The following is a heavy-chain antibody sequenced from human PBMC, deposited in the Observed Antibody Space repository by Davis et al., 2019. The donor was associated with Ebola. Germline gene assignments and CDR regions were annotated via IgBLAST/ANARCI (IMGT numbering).Heavy chain of an antibody. CDR2: ISYDGSNK. CDR3: ARDAAYYDFWSGSLDY. CDR1: GFTFSSYA. J-gene: IGHJ4*02. V-gene: IGHV3-30-3*01. D-gene: IGHD3-3*01. Sequence: GGSLRLSCAASGFTFSSYAMHWVRQAPGKGLEWAAVISYDGSNKYYADSVKGRFTISRDNAKNSLYLQMNSLRAEDTAVYYCARDAAYYDFWSGSLDYWGQGTLVTVSS.